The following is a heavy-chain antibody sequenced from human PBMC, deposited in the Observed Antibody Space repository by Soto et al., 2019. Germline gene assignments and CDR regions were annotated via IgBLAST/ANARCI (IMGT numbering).Heavy chain of an antibody. V-gene: IGHV4-39*01. Sequence: QLQLQESGPGLVKPSETLSLTCTVSGGSISSSSYYWGWIRQPPGKGLEWIGSIYYSGSTYYNPSLKSRVTISVDTSKNQFSLKLSSVTAADTAMYYCARQTREWLLYSPAGSYYYYYMDVWGKGTTVTVSS. D-gene: IGHD3-3*01. CDR3: ARQTREWLLYSPAGSYYYYYMDV. CDR1: GGSISSSSYY. CDR2: IYYSGST. J-gene: IGHJ6*03.